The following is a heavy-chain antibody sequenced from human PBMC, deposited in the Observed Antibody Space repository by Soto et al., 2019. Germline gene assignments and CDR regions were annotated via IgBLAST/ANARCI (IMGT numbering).Heavy chain of an antibody. CDR1: GFTVSNNY. D-gene: IGHD5-12*01. CDR2: ISGGSSRI. CDR3: ARVIYGGWSTIKDYYYYAMDV. V-gene: IGHV3-48*02. Sequence: GGSLRLSCAVSGFTVSNNYMNWVRQAPGKGLEWVSYISGGSSRIFYADSVKGRFTISRDNAKNSLYLQMNSLRDEDTGVYYCARVIYGGWSTIKDYYYYAMDVWGQGTTVTVSS. J-gene: IGHJ6*02.